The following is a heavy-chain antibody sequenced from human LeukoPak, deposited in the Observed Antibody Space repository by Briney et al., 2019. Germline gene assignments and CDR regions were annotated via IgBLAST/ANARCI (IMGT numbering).Heavy chain of an antibody. CDR1: GGSISSSSYY. J-gene: IGHJ6*02. CDR2: IYYSGST. Sequence: SETLSLTCTLSGGSISSSSYYWGWIRQPPGKGLEWIGSIYYSGSTYYNPSLKSRVTISVDTSKNQFSLKLSSVTAADTAVYYCARLYSGYDYGDYGMDVWGQGTTVTVSS. D-gene: IGHD5-12*01. CDR3: ARLYSGYDYGDYGMDV. V-gene: IGHV4-39*01.